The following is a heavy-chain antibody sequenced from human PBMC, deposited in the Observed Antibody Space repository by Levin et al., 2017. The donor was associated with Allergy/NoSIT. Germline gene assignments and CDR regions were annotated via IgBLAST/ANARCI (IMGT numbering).Heavy chain of an antibody. CDR2: ISTNSAYI. CDR3: ARGPEV. V-gene: IGHV3-21*01. CDR1: GFSFSIYT. Sequence: GGSLRLSCAASGFSFSIYTMNWVRQAPGKGLEWISFISTNSAYIYYADSVRGRFTISRDNAKRSVSLQMNSLKADDTAIYYCARGPEVWGQGTRSPSPQ. D-gene: IGHD1-14*01. J-gene: IGHJ4*02.